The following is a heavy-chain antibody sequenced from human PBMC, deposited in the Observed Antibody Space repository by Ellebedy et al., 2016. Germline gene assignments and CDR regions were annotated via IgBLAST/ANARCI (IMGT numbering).Heavy chain of an antibody. Sequence: SETLSLTCTVSGGSISSYYWSWIRQPPGKGLEWIGYIYYSRSTNYNPSLKSRVTISVDTSKNQFSLKLSSVTAADTAVYYCARDLPSPQKQGMVRGVIRMDVWGKGTTVTVSS. CDR1: GGSISSYY. D-gene: IGHD3-10*01. V-gene: IGHV4-59*01. J-gene: IGHJ6*04. CDR2: IYYSRST. CDR3: ARDLPSPQKQGMVRGVIRMDV.